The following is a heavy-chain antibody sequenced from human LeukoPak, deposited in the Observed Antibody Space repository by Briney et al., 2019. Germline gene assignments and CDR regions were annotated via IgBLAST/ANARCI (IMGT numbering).Heavy chain of an antibody. CDR2: TYYRSKWYN. J-gene: IGHJ3*02. CDR3: ARHSRPGYGDYENAFDI. Sequence: SQTLSPTCAISGDSVSINSAAWNWIRQSPSRGLEWLGRTYYRSKWYNHYAASVKSRITINPDTSKNQFSLQLNSVTPEDTAVYYCARHSRPGYGDYENAFDIWGRGTMVTVSS. D-gene: IGHD5-12*01. CDR1: GDSVSINSAA. V-gene: IGHV6-1*01.